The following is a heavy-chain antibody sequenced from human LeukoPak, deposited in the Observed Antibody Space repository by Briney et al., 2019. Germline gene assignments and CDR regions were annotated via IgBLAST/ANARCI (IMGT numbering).Heavy chain of an antibody. CDR1: GFTFSSYG. V-gene: IGHV3-30*18. CDR2: ISYDGSNK. CDR3: AKGSGSLGY. Sequence: GGSLRLSCAASGFTFSSYGMHWVRHAPGEGLEWVAFISYDGSNKYYADSVKGRFTISKDNSKNTLYLQMNSLRGEDTAVYYCAKGSGSLGYWGQGTLVSVSS. D-gene: IGHD1-26*01. J-gene: IGHJ4*02.